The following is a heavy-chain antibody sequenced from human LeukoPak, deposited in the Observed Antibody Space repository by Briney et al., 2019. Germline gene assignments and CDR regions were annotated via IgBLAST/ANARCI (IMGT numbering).Heavy chain of an antibody. CDR1: GYTFTGYY. CDR2: INPNSGGT. CDR3: ARPNYYGSGSYYQNWFDP. J-gene: IGHJ5*02. D-gene: IGHD3-10*01. V-gene: IGHV1-2*02. Sequence: ASVKVSCKASGYTFTGYYMHWVRQAPGQGLEWMGWINPNSGGTNYAQKFQGRVTMTRDTSISTAYMELSRLRSDDTAVYYCARPNYYGSGSYYQNWFDPWGLGTLVTVSS.